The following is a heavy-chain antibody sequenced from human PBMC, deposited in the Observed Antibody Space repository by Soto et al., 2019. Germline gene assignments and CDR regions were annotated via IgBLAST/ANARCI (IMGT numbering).Heavy chain of an antibody. J-gene: IGHJ6*02. CDR1: GFTFSSYG. Sequence: GGSLRLSCAASGFTFSSYGMHWVRQAPGKGLEWVAVISYDGSNKYYADSVKGRFTISRDNSKNTLYLQMNSLRAEDTAVYYCAKGQSKLEAGAAYLYGMDVWGQGTTVTVSS. D-gene: IGHD1-1*01. CDR3: AKGQSKLEAGAAYLYGMDV. V-gene: IGHV3-30*18. CDR2: ISYDGSNK.